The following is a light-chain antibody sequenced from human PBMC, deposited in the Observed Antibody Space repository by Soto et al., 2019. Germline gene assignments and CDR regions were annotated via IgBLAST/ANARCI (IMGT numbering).Light chain of an antibody. CDR2: DVS. CDR1: SSDVGGYNY. V-gene: IGLV2-14*01. J-gene: IGLJ3*02. CDR3: SSYTISSTPV. Sequence: QSALTQPASVSGSPGQSITISCTGTSSDVGGYNYVSWYQQHPGKAPKLMIYDVSNRPSGVSNRFSGSQSGNTASLTISGLQAEDDADYYCSSYTISSTPVFGGGTKLTVL.